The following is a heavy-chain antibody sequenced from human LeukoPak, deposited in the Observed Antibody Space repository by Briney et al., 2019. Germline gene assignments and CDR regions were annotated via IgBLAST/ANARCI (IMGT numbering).Heavy chain of an antibody. CDR3: ARGSSSRNVGNFDY. D-gene: IGHD3-10*01. Sequence: ASVKVSCKASGYTFTSYHMHWARQAPGQGLEWMGIINPSGGGAAYAQKFQGRVTMTRDTSTSTVYMELSSLRSEDAAVYYCARGSSSRNVGNFDYWGQGTLVTVSS. V-gene: IGHV1-46*01. CDR2: INPSGGGA. CDR1: GYTFTSYH. J-gene: IGHJ4*02.